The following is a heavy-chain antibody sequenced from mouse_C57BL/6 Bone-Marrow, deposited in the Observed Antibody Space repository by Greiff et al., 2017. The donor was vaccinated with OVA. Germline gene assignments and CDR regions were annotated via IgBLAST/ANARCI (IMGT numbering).Heavy chain of an antibody. Sequence: VQLQQSGPGLVKPSQSLSLTCSVTGYSITSGYYWNWIRQFPGNKLEWMGYISYDGSNNYNPSLKNRISITRDTSKNQFFLKLNSVTTEDTATYYCARDPYGSSSFDYWGQGTTLTVSS. J-gene: IGHJ2*01. CDR2: ISYDGSN. CDR1: GYSITSGYY. CDR3: ARDPYGSSSFDY. D-gene: IGHD1-1*01. V-gene: IGHV3-6*01.